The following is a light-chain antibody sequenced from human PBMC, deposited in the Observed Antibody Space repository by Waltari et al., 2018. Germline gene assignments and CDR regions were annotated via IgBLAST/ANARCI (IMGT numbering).Light chain of an antibody. CDR2: FSS. J-gene: IGKJ5*01. V-gene: IGKV1-9*01. CDR3: QQLNNYPVT. CDR1: QGISTS. Sequence: DIQLTQSPSFLSASVGDTVTITCRASQGISTSLAWYQPKPGKAPKLLIYFSSGLQGGVPPSFSGSGSGTEFTLTIRSLQPEDFATYYCQQLNNYPVTFGQGTRLDIK.